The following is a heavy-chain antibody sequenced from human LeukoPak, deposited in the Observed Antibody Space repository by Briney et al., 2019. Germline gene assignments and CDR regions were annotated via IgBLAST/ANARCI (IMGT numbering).Heavy chain of an antibody. Sequence: QPGGSLRLSCLTSGFTLSTNAMSWVRQAPGKGLEWIPGISGSGASTYYADSVKGRFTISRDNAKNSLYLQMSNLRAEDTAVYFCARGGGLDVWGQGATVTVSS. CDR3: ARGGGLDV. CDR2: ISGSGAST. V-gene: IGHV3-23*01. D-gene: IGHD3-16*01. J-gene: IGHJ6*02. CDR1: GFTLSTNA.